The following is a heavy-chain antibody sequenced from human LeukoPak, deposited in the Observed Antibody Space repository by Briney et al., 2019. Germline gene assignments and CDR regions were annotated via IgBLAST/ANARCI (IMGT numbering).Heavy chain of an antibody. Sequence: SGPALLQPTQTLTLTCTFSGFSLSTSGMCVSWIRQPPGKALEWLPRIDWDDDKYYSTSLKTRLTTSKDTSKNQVVLTMTNMDPVDTATYYCARSLPPGYYDSSGSDAFDIWGQGTMVTVSS. CDR2: IDWDDDK. J-gene: IGHJ3*02. CDR1: GFSLSTSGMC. V-gene: IGHV2-70*11. D-gene: IGHD3-22*01. CDR3: ARSLPPGYYDSSGSDAFDI.